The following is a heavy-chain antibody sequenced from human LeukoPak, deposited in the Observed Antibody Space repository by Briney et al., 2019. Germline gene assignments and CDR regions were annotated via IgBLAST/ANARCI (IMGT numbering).Heavy chain of an antibody. D-gene: IGHD4-17*01. Sequence: SETLSLTCAVYGGSFSGYYWSWIRQPPGKGLEWIGEINHSGSTNYNPSLKSRVTISVDTSKNQFSLKLSSVTAADTAVYYCARTDYGDFDYWGQGTLVTVSS. CDR1: GGSFSGYY. CDR3: ARTDYGDFDY. V-gene: IGHV4-34*01. CDR2: INHSGST. J-gene: IGHJ4*02.